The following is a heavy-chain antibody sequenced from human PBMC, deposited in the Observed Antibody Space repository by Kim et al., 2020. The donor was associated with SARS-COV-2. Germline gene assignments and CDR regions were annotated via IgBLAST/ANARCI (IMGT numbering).Heavy chain of an antibody. V-gene: IGHV1-69*13. J-gene: IGHJ4*02. CDR2: IIPIFGTA. CDR1: GGTFSSYA. D-gene: IGHD2-2*01. Sequence: SVKVSCKASGGTFSSYAISWVRQAPGQGLEWMGGIIPIFGTANYAQKFQGRVTITADESTSTAYMELSSLRSEDTAVYYCASRRGGEPAATYYFDYWGQGTLVTVSS. CDR3: ASRRGGEPAATYYFDY.